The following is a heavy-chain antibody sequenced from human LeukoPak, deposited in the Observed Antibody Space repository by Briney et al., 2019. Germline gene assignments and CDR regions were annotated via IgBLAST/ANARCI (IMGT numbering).Heavy chain of an antibody. J-gene: IGHJ4*02. CDR1: GYSFTSHW. Sequence: GESLKISCKTSGYSFTSHWIGWVRQIPGKGLEWMGIIYPVDSDIRYSPSFQGQVTISADKSISTAYLQWSSLKASDTAMYYCARHLSGYPIGFDYWGQGTLVTVSS. CDR3: ARHLSGYPIGFDY. V-gene: IGHV5-51*01. CDR2: IYPVDSDI. D-gene: IGHD3-22*01.